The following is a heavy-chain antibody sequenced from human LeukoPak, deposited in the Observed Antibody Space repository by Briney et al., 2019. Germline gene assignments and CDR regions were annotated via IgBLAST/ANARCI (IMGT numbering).Heavy chain of an antibody. V-gene: IGHV4-4*07. CDR2: IYTSGST. D-gene: IGHD6-13*01. CDR1: SGSISSYY. Sequence: SETLSLTCTVSSGSISSYYWSWIRQPAGKGLEWIGRIYTSGSTNYNPSLKSRVTMSVDTSKNQFSLKLSSVTAADTAVYYCARDASIAAAGDNWFDPWGQGTLVTVSS. CDR3: ARDASIAAAGDNWFDP. J-gene: IGHJ5*02.